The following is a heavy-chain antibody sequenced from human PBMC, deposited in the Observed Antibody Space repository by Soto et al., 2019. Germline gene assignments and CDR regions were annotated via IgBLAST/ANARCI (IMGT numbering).Heavy chain of an antibody. CDR1: DGSISRYY. V-gene: IGHV4-59*08. CDR3: ATGPTVHYFDY. J-gene: IGHJ4*02. CDR2: IDYSGST. D-gene: IGHD4-17*01. Sequence: QVQLHESGPGLVKPSETLSLTCTVSDGSISRYYWSWIRQPPGKGLEWIGYIDYSGSTNYNPSLKSRVTISVDTSRDHFSLKLSSVTAADTAVYYCATGPTVHYFDYWGQGTLVTVSS.